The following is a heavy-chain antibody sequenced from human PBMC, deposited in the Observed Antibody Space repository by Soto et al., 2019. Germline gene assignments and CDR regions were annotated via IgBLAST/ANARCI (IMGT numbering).Heavy chain of an antibody. D-gene: IGHD4-17*01. V-gene: IGHV1-18*01. J-gene: IGHJ4*02. CDR3: ARHDKDYGDFSYGY. Sequence: AAVKVSCKASGYTFTSYGIRWVRQAPGQGLEWMGWISAYNGNTNYAQKLQGRVTVTTDTSTSTAYMELRSLRSDDTAVYYCARHDKDYGDFSYGYWGQGTLVTVSS. CDR1: GYTFTSYG. CDR2: ISAYNGNT.